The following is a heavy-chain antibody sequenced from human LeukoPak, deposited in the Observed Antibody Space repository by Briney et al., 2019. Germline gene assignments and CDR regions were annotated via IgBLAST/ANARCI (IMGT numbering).Heavy chain of an antibody. CDR2: ISAYNGNT. CDR3: ATSSNMSGYKEARSEMWY. V-gene: IGHV1-18*01. Sequence: ASVKVSCKASGYTFTSYGISWVRQAPGQGLEWMGWISAYNGNTNYAQKIQGRVTMTTGTSTSTAYMELRSLRSDDTAVYYCATSSNMSGYKEARSEMWYWGQGTLVTASS. J-gene: IGHJ4*02. CDR1: GYTFTSYG. D-gene: IGHD3-3*01.